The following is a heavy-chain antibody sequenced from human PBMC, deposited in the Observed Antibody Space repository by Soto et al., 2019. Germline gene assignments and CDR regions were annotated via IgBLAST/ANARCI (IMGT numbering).Heavy chain of an antibody. V-gene: IGHV3-23*01. CDR1: GIIFSNHA. CDR2: ISGSGGST. Sequence: GGSLRLSCAASGIIFSNHAMSWVRQAPGKGLEWVSTISGSGGSTYYADSVKGRFTISRDNSKNTLYLQMNSLRAEDTAVYYCARDYYYGSGSYYNVNWFDPWGQGTLVTVSS. CDR3: ARDYYYGSGSYYNVNWFDP. D-gene: IGHD3-10*01. J-gene: IGHJ5*02.